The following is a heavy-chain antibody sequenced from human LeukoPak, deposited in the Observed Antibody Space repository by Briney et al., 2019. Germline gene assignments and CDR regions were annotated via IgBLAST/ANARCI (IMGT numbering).Heavy chain of an antibody. Sequence: KPGGSLRLSCSASGFTFTDYYMSWIRQPPGKGLEWIGEINHSGSTNYNPSLKSRVTISVDTSKNQFSLKLSSVTAADTAVYYCARGRRQLGYFDYWGQGTLVTVSS. V-gene: IGHV4-34*01. CDR3: ARGRRQLGYFDY. D-gene: IGHD5-18*01. CDR2: INHSGST. CDR1: GFTFTDYY. J-gene: IGHJ4*02.